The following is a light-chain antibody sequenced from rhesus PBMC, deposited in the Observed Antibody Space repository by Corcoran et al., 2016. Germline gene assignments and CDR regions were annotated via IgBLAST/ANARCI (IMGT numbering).Light chain of an antibody. J-gene: IGKJ4*01. V-gene: IGKV1-33*02. CDR3: QQHNGCPLT. CDR2: DAS. CDR1: QGISKD. Sequence: DIQMTQSPSSLSASVGDTVTITRQASQGISKDLAGYQQKPGKAPKLRIYDASTLKSGVPSRFSGSGSGTEFTLTISSLQPEDFATYYCQQHNGCPLTFGGGTKVKIK.